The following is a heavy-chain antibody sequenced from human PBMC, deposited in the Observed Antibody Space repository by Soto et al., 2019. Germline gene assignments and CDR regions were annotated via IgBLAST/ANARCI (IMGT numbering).Heavy chain of an antibody. CDR2: INHSGTT. Sequence: SESLSLTCGVYRGSFSGFYWSWVRQTPGGGLEWIGEINHSGTTNYNPSFQNRVTISVDKSTNNFSLKMTSVTAADAAVYYCARGRGYVYGSNFYGLDVWGQGTTVTVSS. V-gene: IGHV4-34*01. CDR1: RGSFSGFY. CDR3: ARGRGYVYGSNFYGLDV. D-gene: IGHD6-25*01. J-gene: IGHJ6*02.